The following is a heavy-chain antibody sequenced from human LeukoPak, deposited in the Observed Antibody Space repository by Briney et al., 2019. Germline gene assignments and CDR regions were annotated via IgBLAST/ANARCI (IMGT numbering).Heavy chain of an antibody. CDR3: ARAYSGSYLGSTTRSPMDG. D-gene: IGHD1-26*01. J-gene: IGHJ6*03. CDR1: GGSISSYY. CDR2: IYYSGNT. V-gene: IGHV4-59*01. Sequence: SETLPLTCTVSGGSISSYYWSWMRQPPGKGLEWVGYIYYSGNTNYKPSLKSRVTISVDTSKNQFSLKLSSVTAADTAVYYCARAYSGSYLGSTTRSPMDGWGKGTTVTVSS.